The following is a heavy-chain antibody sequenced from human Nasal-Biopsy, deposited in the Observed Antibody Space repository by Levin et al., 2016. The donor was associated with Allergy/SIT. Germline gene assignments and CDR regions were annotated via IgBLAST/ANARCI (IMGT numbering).Heavy chain of an antibody. V-gene: IGHV3-7*03. CDR3: ARGGFLDWTHYY. J-gene: IGHJ4*02. CDR2: TNPDGSEI. Sequence: GESLKISCAASGFTFSSFWMNWVRQAPGKGLEWVANTNPDGSEIYYVDSVRGRFTISRDNANNLLFLQMDSLRAEDTAVYYCARGGFLDWTHYYWGQGNPVTVSS. D-gene: IGHD3-3*01. CDR1: GFTFSSFW.